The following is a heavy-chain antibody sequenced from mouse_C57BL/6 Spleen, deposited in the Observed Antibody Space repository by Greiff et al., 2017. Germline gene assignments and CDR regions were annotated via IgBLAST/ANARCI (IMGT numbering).Heavy chain of an antibody. Sequence: VQLQQSGAELVRPGTSVKLSCKASGYTFTSYWMHWVKQRPGQGLEWIGVIDPSDSYTNYNQKFKGKATLTVDTSSSTAYMQLSSLTSEDSAVYYCARSGYDYDGVYFDYWGQGTTLTVSS. CDR1: GYTFTSYW. CDR2: IDPSDSYT. D-gene: IGHD2-4*01. CDR3: ARSGYDYDGVYFDY. J-gene: IGHJ2*01. V-gene: IGHV1-59*01.